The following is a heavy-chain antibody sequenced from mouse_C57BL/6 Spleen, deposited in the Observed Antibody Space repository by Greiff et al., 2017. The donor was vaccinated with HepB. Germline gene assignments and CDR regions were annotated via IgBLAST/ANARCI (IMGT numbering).Heavy chain of an antibody. CDR1: GFTFNTYA. CDR3: VRDSDYDPNYYAMDY. V-gene: IGHV10-3*01. J-gene: IGHJ4*01. D-gene: IGHD2-4*01. CDR2: IRSKSSNYAT. Sequence: DVMLVESGGGLVQPKGSLKLSCAASGFTFNTYAMHWVRQAPGKGLEWVARIRSKSSNYATYYADSVKDRFTISRDDSQSMLYLQMNNLKTEDTAMYYCVRDSDYDPNYYAMDYWGQGTSVTVSS.